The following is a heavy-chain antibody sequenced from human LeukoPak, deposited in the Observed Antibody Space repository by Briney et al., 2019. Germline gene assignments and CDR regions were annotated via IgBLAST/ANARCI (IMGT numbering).Heavy chain of an antibody. CDR3: ARSGGSSARVNAFDF. J-gene: IGHJ3*01. CDR1: GESFSGYY. V-gene: IGHV4-34*01. Sequence: PSETLSLTCAVYGESFSGYYWSWIRQPPGKGLEWIGEINHSGSTNYNPSLKSRVTISVDTSKNQFSLKLSSVTAADTAVYYCARSGGSSARVNAFDFWGQGTMVTVSS. D-gene: IGHD2-15*01. CDR2: INHSGST.